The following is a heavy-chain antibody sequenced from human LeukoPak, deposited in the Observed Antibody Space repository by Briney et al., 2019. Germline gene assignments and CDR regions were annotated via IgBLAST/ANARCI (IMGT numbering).Heavy chain of an antibody. V-gene: IGHV3-30*18. D-gene: IGHD4-17*01. CDR2: IADHGNDR. J-gene: IGHJ5*02. Sequence: GGSLRLSCLVSGFTFSRHGMHWVRQAPGRGLEWVAVIADHGNDRQYADSVEGRFTISRDNSKNTLYLQMNSLRAEDTAVYYCAKVGHATVTDPGWFDPWGQGTLVTVSS. CDR1: GFTFSRHG. CDR3: AKVGHATVTDPGWFDP.